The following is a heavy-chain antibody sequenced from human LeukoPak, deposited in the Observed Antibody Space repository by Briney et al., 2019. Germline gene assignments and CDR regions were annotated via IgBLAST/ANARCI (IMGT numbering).Heavy chain of an antibody. D-gene: IGHD3-3*01. CDR2: INHGGST. CDR3: ARGGNLWSGYSYYFDY. CDR1: GGSFSGYY. Sequence: SETLSLTCAVYGGSFSGYYWSWIRQPPGKGLEWIGEINHGGSTNYNPSLKSRVTISVDTSKNQFSLKLSSVTAADTAVYYCARGGNLWSGYSYYFDYWGQGTLVTVSS. J-gene: IGHJ4*02. V-gene: IGHV4-34*01.